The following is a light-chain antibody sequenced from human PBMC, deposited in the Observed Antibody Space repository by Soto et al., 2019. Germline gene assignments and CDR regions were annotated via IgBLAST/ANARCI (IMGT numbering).Light chain of an antibody. V-gene: IGKV3-15*01. J-gene: IGKJ1*01. CDR3: QQYKSWRT. Sequence: IEMTQSPATLSVSPGERATLSCRAGQGIESKLDWYQQRPGQAPRLLIYAASTRATGIPARFSGSGSGTEFTLTISGLQSEDFGVYYCQQYKSWRTFGQGTNVEIK. CDR1: QGIESK. CDR2: AAS.